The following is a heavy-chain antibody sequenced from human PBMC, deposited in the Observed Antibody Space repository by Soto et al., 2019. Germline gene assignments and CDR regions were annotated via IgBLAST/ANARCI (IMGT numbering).Heavy chain of an antibody. Sequence: PSETLSLTCTVSGGSISSGDYYWSWIRQPPGKGLEWIGYIYYSGSTYYNPSLKSRVTISVDTSKNQFSLKLSSVTAADTAVYYCARVPGGYDAFDIWGQGTMVTVSS. J-gene: IGHJ3*02. D-gene: IGHD3-22*01. CDR2: IYYSGST. CDR1: GGSISSGDYY. CDR3: ARVPGGYDAFDI. V-gene: IGHV4-30-4*01.